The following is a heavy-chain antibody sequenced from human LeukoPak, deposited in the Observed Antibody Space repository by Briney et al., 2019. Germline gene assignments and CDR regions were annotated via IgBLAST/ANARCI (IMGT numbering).Heavy chain of an antibody. V-gene: IGHV1-2*06. Sequence: GASVKVSCQASVYTFTGYYMHWVRQAPGQGLEWMGRINPNSGGTNYAQKFQGRVTMTRDTSISTAYMELSRLRSDDTAVYYCARDSRRITMIVVVPPDYWGQGTLVTVSS. CDR2: INPNSGGT. J-gene: IGHJ4*02. D-gene: IGHD3-22*01. CDR3: ARDSRRITMIVVVPPDY. CDR1: VYTFTGYY.